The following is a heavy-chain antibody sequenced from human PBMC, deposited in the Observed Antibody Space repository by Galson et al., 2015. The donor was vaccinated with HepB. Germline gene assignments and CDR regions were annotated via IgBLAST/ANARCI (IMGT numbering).Heavy chain of an antibody. CDR3: SRETVILNWNYDL. D-gene: IGHD2-21*01. CDR1: GFPFSNYG. V-gene: IGHV3-33*01. J-gene: IGHJ2*01. CDR2: IWHDGHNQ. Sequence: SLRLSCAASGFPFSNYGLHWVRQTPGKGLEWVGCIWHDGHNQHYAPSVKGRFTISRDNSKNTLYLHMTSLGVEDTGIYYCSRETVILNWNYDLWGRGAPVTVSS.